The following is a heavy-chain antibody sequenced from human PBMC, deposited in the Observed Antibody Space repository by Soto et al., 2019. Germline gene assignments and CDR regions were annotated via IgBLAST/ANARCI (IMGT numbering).Heavy chain of an antibody. D-gene: IGHD3-22*01. J-gene: IGHJ4*02. Sequence: PSETLSLTCTVSGGSINSYGYYWTWIRQPPGKGLEWIGSMYYSGDIYHNPSLKSRVTLSVDTSKDQFSLNLTSVTAEDTAVYFCAKGMYYYDSSGYRLFDYWGQGTLVTVSS. CDR3: AKGMYYYDSSGYRLFDY. V-gene: IGHV4-31*03. CDR1: GGSINSYGYY. CDR2: MYYSGDI.